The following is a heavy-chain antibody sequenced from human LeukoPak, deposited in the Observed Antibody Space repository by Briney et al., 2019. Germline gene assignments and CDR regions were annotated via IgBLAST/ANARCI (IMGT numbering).Heavy chain of an antibody. CDR3: AKLVWFGELWPRS. Sequence: ASVKVSCKASGYTFTSYYMHWVRQAPGQGLEWMGIINPSGGSTSYAQKFQGRVTMTRDTSTSTVYMELSSLRAEDTAVYYCAKLVWFGELWPRSWGQGTLVTVSS. CDR2: INPSGGST. J-gene: IGHJ5*02. CDR1: GYTFTSYY. D-gene: IGHD3-10*01. V-gene: IGHV1-46*01.